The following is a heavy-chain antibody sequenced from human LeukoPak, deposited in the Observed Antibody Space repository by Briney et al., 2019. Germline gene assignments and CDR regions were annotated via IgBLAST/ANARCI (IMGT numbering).Heavy chain of an antibody. V-gene: IGHV4-34*01. J-gene: IGHJ4*02. CDR3: ARGECFDY. CDR1: GGSFSGYY. CDR2: INHSGST. Sequence: KPSETLSLTCAVYGGSFSGYYWSWIRQPPGKGLEWIGEINHSGSTNYNPSLKSRVTISVDTSKNQFSLKLSSVTAADTAVYYCARGECFDYWGQGTLVTVSP.